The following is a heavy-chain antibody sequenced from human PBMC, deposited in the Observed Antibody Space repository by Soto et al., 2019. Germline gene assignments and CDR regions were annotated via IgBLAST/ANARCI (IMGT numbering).Heavy chain of an antibody. V-gene: IGHV3-30-3*01. Sequence: QVQLVESGGGVVQPGRSLRLSCAASGFIFSSYAMHWVRQAPGKGLEWVALISDDGSSKYYADSVKGRFTISRDNSKNTLDLQMNSLSADDTAVYYCTRADLTVTMSVFDPWGQGTLVTVSS. CDR3: TRADLTVTMSVFDP. D-gene: IGHD4-17*01. J-gene: IGHJ5*02. CDR1: GFIFSSYA. CDR2: ISDDGSSK.